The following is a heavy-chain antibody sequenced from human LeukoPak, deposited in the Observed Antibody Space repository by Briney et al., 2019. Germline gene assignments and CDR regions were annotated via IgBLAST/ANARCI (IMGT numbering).Heavy chain of an antibody. CDR3: AREVGGNWFDP. J-gene: IGHJ5*02. Sequence: ASVKVSCKASGGTFSSYAISWVRQAPGQGLEWMGRIIPIFGTANYAQKFQGRVTITTDESASTAYMELSSLRSEDTAVYYCAREVGGNWFDPWGQGTLVTVSS. CDR2: IIPIFGTA. D-gene: IGHD2-15*01. CDR1: GGTFSSYA. V-gene: IGHV1-69*05.